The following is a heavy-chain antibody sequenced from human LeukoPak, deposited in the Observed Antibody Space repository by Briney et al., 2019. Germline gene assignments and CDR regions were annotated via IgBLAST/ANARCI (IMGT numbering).Heavy chain of an antibody. CDR1: GFTSEKHG. J-gene: IGHJ3*01. Sequence: PGGSLRLSCAASGFTSEKHGMSWVRQAPGKGLEWVSGLNWNGGSTGYADSVKGRFTISRDNAKKSLYLQMNSLRAEDTALYYCARDGSYIGLDVWGQGTMVTVSS. V-gene: IGHV3-20*04. D-gene: IGHD1-26*01. CDR3: ARDGSYIGLDV. CDR2: LNWNGGST.